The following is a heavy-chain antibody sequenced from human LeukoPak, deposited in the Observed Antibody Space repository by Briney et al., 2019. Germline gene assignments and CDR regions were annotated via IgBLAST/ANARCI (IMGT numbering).Heavy chain of an antibody. Sequence: PSETLSLTCTVSGGSISSYYWSWVRQPAGKGLEWIGRIYTSGNTNYNPSLKGRVTMSVDTSKNQFSLKLSSVTAADTAVYYCTRKASGSYSFDCWGQGTLVTVSS. CDR3: TRKASGSYSFDC. CDR1: GGSISSYY. J-gene: IGHJ4*02. CDR2: IYTSGNT. D-gene: IGHD1-26*01. V-gene: IGHV4-4*07.